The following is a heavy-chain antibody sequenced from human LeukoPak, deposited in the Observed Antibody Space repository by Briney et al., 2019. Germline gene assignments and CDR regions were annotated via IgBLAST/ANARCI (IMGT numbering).Heavy chain of an antibody. CDR2: IYYSGST. CDR1: GYSISSGYF. J-gene: IGHJ4*02. Sequence: SETLSLTCAVSGYSISSGYFWGWIRQPPGKGLEWIGDIYYSGSTNYNPSLKSRFTISVDTSKNQFSLKLSSVTAADTAVYYCARAPAVYSTLDYWGQGTLVTVSS. V-gene: IGHV4-61*01. CDR3: ARAPAVYSTLDY. D-gene: IGHD6-13*01.